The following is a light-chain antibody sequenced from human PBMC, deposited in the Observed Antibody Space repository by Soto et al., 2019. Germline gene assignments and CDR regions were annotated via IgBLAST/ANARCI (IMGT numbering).Light chain of an antibody. J-gene: IGKJ2*01. Sequence: AIRMTQSPSSLSASTGDRVTITCRASQGISSYLAWYQQKPGKAPKLLIYAASTLQSGVPSRFSGSGSGTDFTLTISCLQSEYFATYYCQQYYSYPHFGQGTKVEIK. CDR1: QGISSY. V-gene: IGKV1-8*01. CDR3: QQYYSYPH. CDR2: AAS.